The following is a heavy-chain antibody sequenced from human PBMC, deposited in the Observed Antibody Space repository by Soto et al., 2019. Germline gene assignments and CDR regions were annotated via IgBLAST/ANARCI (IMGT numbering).Heavy chain of an antibody. V-gene: IGHV5-51*01. D-gene: IGHD3-22*01. CDR3: ARAQEIVVVINNRDAFDV. J-gene: IGHJ3*01. CDR2: IYHSDSDT. CDR1: GYSVTSYW. Sequence: GESLKISCKGSGYSVTSYWIGWVRQMHGKGLEWMGIIYHSDSDTRYSPSFQGQVTLSADKSISTSYLQWSRLKASDTAMYYGARAQEIVVVINNRDAFDVWGQGTMVTVSS.